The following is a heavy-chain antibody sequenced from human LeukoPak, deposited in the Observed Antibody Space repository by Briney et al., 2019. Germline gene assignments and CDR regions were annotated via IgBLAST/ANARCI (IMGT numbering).Heavy chain of an antibody. V-gene: IGHV4-34*01. Sequence: SETLSLTCAVYGGSFSGYYWSWIRPPPGKGLEWIGEINHSGSTNYNPSLKSRVTISVDTSKNQFSLKLSSVTAADTAVYYCARGFLSGSYYYGMDVWGQGTTVTVSS. CDR2: INHSGST. D-gene: IGHD1-26*01. CDR3: ARGFLSGSYYYGMDV. CDR1: GGSFSGYY. J-gene: IGHJ6*02.